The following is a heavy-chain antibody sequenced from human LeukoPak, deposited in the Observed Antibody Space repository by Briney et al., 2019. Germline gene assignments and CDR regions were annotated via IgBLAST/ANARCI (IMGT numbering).Heavy chain of an antibody. V-gene: IGHV1-69*13. J-gene: IGHJ5*02. CDR3: ARDQQYYGSGSYENWFDP. D-gene: IGHD3-10*01. CDR2: IIPIFGTA. Sequence: SVKVSCKASGGTFSSYAISWVRQAPGQGLEWMGGIIPIFGTANYAQEFQGRVTITADESTSTAYMELSSLRSEDTAVYYCARDQQYYGSGSYENWFDPWGQGTLVTVSS. CDR1: GGTFSSYA.